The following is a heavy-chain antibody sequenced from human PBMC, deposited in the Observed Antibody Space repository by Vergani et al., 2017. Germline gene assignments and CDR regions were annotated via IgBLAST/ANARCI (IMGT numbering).Heavy chain of an antibody. V-gene: IGHV5-10-1*03. CDR3: ARHWGDDMLTGYYSGLDY. D-gene: IGHD3-9*01. Sequence: EVQLVQSGAEVKKPGESLRISCKGSGYSFTSYWISWVRQMPGKGLEWMGRIDPSDSYTNYSPSFQGHVTISADKSISTAYLQWSSLKASDTAMYYCARHWGDDMLTGYYSGLDYWGQGTLVTVSS. CDR1: GYSFTSYW. CDR2: IDPSDSYT. J-gene: IGHJ4*02.